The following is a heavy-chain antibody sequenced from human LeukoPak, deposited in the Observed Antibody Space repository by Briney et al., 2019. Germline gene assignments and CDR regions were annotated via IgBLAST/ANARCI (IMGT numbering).Heavy chain of an antibody. J-gene: IGHJ4*02. CDR2: IRGHNGKT. D-gene: IGHD3-22*01. Sequence: ASVKVSCRASGYTFSDYAISWVRQAPGRGLEWMGWIRGHNGKTKYLEKFQGRVTMTTDKSTSNAYMELRSLRSDDTAVYYCARYFNNHDSSGDYYVTNYYFDYWGQGTLVTVSS. CDR1: GYTFSDYA. CDR3: ARYFNNHDSSGDYYVTNYYFDY. V-gene: IGHV1-18*01.